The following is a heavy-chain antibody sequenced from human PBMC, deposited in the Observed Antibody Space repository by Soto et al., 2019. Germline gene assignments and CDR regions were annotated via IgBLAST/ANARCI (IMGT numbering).Heavy chain of an antibody. CDR3: ARRGYSGYGFDY. V-gene: IGHV3-11*01. CDR2: ISTSATAV. D-gene: IGHD5-12*01. Sequence: PGGSLRLSCAASGFTFSDYYMSWIRQAPGKGLEWVSHISTSATAVYYADSVKGRFTISRDNAKNSLFLQMNSLRAEDTAVYYSARRGYSGYGFDYWGQGTLVTVS. CDR1: GFTFSDYY. J-gene: IGHJ4*02.